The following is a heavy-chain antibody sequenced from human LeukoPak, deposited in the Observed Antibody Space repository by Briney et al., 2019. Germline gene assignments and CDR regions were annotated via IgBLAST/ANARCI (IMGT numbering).Heavy chain of an antibody. CDR2: VDPEDGET. CDR3: ATDYPGITARINWFDP. CDR1: GYTFTDYY. Sequence: ASVKISCKASGYTFTDYYMHWVQQAPGKGLEWMGRVDPEDGETIYAEKFQGRVTITADTSTDTAYMELSRLRSEETAVYYCATDYPGITARINWFDPWGQGTLVTVSS. J-gene: IGHJ5*02. V-gene: IGHV1-69-2*01. D-gene: IGHD1-20*01.